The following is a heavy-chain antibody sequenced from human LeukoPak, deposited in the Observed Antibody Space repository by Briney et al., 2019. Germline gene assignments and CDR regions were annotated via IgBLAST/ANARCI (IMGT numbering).Heavy chain of an antibody. D-gene: IGHD2-8*01. J-gene: IGHJ4*02. Sequence: GGSLRLSSAVSGFTFRSYDINWVRKAPGKGLEWVSFISASSSTINYADSVMGRFTISRDNAKNSLYLQMNSLRDEDTAVYYCARAGWSDYWGQGTLVTVSS. CDR1: GFTFRSYD. V-gene: IGHV3-48*02. CDR3: ARAGWSDY. CDR2: ISASSSTI.